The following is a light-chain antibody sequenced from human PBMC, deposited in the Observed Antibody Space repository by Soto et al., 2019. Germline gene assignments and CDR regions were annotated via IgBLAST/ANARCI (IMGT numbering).Light chain of an antibody. CDR3: LHHNSYPLL. J-gene: IGKJ1*01. CDR2: SAS. Sequence: DIQMTQSPSSLPASVGDRVTITCRAIQGIRNDLGWYQQKPGKAPKRLIYSASSLQSGVPSKFSGGGSVTEFSLTISSLQPEDFETYYCLHHNSYPLLFGQGTKVEIK. CDR1: QGIRND. V-gene: IGKV1-17*01.